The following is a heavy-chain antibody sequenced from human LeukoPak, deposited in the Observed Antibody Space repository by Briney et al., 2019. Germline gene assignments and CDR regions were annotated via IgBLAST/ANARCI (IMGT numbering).Heavy chain of an antibody. J-gene: IGHJ3*02. D-gene: IGHD6-13*01. Sequence: GGSLRLSCAASGFTVSSNYMSWVRQAPGKGLEWVSVIYSGGSTYYADSVKGRFTISRDNSKNALYLQMNSLRAEDTAVYYCAKDRYGSSWNDAFDIWGQGTMVTVSS. CDR3: AKDRYGSSWNDAFDI. CDR1: GFTVSSNY. V-gene: IGHV3-53*01. CDR2: IYSGGST.